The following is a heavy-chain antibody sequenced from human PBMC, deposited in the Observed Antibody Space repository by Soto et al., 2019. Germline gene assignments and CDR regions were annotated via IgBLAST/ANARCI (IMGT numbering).Heavy chain of an antibody. CDR2: IYYSGST. V-gene: IGHV4-59*08. CDR3: ARPRAAAGRGGWFDP. D-gene: IGHD6-13*01. CDR1: GGSISDYY. J-gene: IGHJ5*02. Sequence: QVQLQESGPGLVKPSETLSLTYTVSGGSISDYYWGWIRQTPGKGLEWIGNIYYSGSTNYNPSLKSRASISVETSKNQFSLRLRSVTAADTAVYYCARPRAAAGRGGWFDPWGQGTQVTVSS.